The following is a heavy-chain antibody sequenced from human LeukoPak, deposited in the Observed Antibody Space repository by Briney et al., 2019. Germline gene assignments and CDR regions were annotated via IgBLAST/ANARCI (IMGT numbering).Heavy chain of an antibody. J-gene: IGHJ4*02. D-gene: IGHD5-18*01. V-gene: IGHV4-34*01. Sequence: PSETLSLTCAVYGGSFSGYYWSWIRQSPGKGLECIGEINHSGGTNYNPSLKSRVTISVDTSKNQFSLKLSSVTAADTAVYYCASTGYSYGFDYWGQGTLVTVSS. CDR2: INHSGGT. CDR1: GGSFSGYY. CDR3: ASTGYSYGFDY.